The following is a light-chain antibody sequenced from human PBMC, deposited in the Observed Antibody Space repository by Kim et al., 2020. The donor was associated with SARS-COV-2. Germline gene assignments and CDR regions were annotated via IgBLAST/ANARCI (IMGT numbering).Light chain of an antibody. V-gene: IGLV6-57*02. Sequence: GKPVTTPSPGGSGRIASHYVQWYQQRPGSAPTTVIYEDNQRPSGVPDRFSGSSDSSSNSASLTISGLKTEDEADYYCQSYDSSNQVFGGGTQLTVL. CDR1: SGRIASHY. CDR3: QSYDSSNQV. J-gene: IGLJ3*02. CDR2: EDN.